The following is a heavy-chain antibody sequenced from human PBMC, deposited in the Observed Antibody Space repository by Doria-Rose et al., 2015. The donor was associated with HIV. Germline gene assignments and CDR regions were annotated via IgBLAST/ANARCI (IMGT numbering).Heavy chain of an antibody. V-gene: IGHV4-31*03. CDR2: IYYSGSA. J-gene: IGHJ4*02. D-gene: IGHD5-12*01. CDR1: GDSISSSGFY. Sequence: LMESGPGLVKPSQTLSLNCTVSGDSISSSGFYWNWIRHLPGKGLEWIGYIYYSGSAYYNPSLKSRLTISVDTSKNQFSLALRSVTAADTAVYYCARGGGYDPGLYWGQGNLVTVSS. CDR3: ARGGGYDPGLY.